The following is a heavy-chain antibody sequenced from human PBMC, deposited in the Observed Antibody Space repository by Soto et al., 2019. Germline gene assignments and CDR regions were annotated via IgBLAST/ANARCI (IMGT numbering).Heavy chain of an antibody. CDR1: GGSVSSGSYY. D-gene: IGHD3-22*01. CDR3: ARHYLDSSGYYAPLDY. V-gene: IGHV4-61*01. Sequence: QVQLQESGPGLVKPSETLSLTCTVSGGSVSSGSYYWSWIRQPPGKGLEWIGFISYSGSTTYNPSLKSRGTISVVTSKNQFSLKLSSVTAADTAVYYCARHYLDSSGYYAPLDYWGQGTLVAVSS. J-gene: IGHJ4*02. CDR2: ISYSGST.